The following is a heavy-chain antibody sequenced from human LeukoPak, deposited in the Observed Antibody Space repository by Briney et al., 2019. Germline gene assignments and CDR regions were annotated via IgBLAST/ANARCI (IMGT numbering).Heavy chain of an antibody. CDR1: GYSFTSYW. CDR2: IYPGDSDT. Sequence: GESLKISCKGSGYSFTSYWIGWVRQMPGKGLEWMGIIYPGDSDTRYSPSFQGQVTISADKSISTAYLQWSSLKASDTAMYYCARFQQRVGTVRGVIGWFDPWGQGTLVTVSS. J-gene: IGHJ5*02. CDR3: ARFQQRVGTVRGVIGWFDP. D-gene: IGHD3-10*01. V-gene: IGHV5-51*01.